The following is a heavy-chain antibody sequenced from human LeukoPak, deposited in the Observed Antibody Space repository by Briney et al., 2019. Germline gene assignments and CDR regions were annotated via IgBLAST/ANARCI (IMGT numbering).Heavy chain of an antibody. V-gene: IGHV4-34*01. Sequence: SETLPLTCAVYGGSFSGYYWSWIRQPPGKGLEWIGEINHSGSTNYNPSLKSRVTISVDTSKNQFSLKLSSVTAADTAVYYCASAVRYCSSTSCYTSRDYWGQGTLVTVSS. J-gene: IGHJ4*02. CDR2: INHSGST. CDR3: ASAVRYCSSTSCYTSRDY. CDR1: GGSFSGYY. D-gene: IGHD2-2*02.